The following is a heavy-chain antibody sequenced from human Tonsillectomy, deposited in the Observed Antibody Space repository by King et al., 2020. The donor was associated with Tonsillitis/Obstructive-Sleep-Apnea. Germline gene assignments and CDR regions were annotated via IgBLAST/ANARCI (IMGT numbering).Heavy chain of an antibody. CDR2: ISYSGTTI. CDR1: GFTFSSYE. CDR3: ANFSDHGASLGC. V-gene: IGHV3-48*03. Sequence: VQLVESGGGLVQPGGSLRLSCAASGFTFSSYEMNWVRQAPGKGLEWVSYISYSGTTIYYADSVKGRFTISRDNAKNSLYLQMNSLRADDTAVYYCANFSDHGASLGCWGQGALVTGSA. D-gene: IGHD1-14*01. J-gene: IGHJ4*02.